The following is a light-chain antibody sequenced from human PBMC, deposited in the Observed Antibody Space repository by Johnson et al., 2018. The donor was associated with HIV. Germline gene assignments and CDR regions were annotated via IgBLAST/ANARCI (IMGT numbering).Light chain of an antibody. CDR3: GPWNSSLGSGTLPV. CDR2: ENT. J-gene: IGLJ1*01. Sequence: QSVLTQPPSVSAAPGQKVTISCSGSSSNIGNNYVSWYQQLPGTAPKLLIYENTKRPSGIPDRFSGSKSGTSATLGITGLQTGDEADYYCGPWNSSLGSGTLPVFGTGTKVTVL. CDR1: SSNIGNNY. V-gene: IGLV1-51*02.